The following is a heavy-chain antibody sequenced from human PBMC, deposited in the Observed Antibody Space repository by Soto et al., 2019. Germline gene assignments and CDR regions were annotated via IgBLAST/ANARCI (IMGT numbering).Heavy chain of an antibody. V-gene: IGHV3-74*03. Sequence: EVQLVESGGGLVQPGGSLTLSCAASGFTFSSYWMHWVRQAPGKGLVWVSRIKSDGSGTMYADSVKGRFTISRDNVRNTLYLQMNSLRVEDTAVYFCVRGDGRESDGNGYLGRHWGQGTLVTVSS. CDR2: IKSDGSGT. CDR3: VRGDGRESDGNGYLGRH. CDR1: GFTFSSYW. D-gene: IGHD5-18*01. J-gene: IGHJ4*02.